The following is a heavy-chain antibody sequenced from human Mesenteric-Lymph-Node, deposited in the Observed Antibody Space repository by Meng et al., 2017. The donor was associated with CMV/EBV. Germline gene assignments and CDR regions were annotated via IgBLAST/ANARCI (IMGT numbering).Heavy chain of an antibody. CDR1: GFTFSSYS. Sequence: GESLKIPCAASGFTFSSYSMNWVRQAPGKGLEWVSSISSSSSYIYYADSVKGRFTISRDNAKNSLYLQMNSLRAEDTAVYYCVRDYYCNTAACSFDYWGQGTLVTVSS. J-gene: IGHJ4*03. V-gene: IGHV3-21*01. CDR2: ISSSSSYI. D-gene: IGHD2/OR15-2a*01. CDR3: VRDYYCNTAACSFDY.